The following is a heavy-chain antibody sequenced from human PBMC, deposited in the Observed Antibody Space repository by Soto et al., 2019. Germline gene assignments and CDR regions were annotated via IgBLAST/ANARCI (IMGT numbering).Heavy chain of an antibody. CDR2: MNPNSGNT. CDR1: GYTFTSFD. V-gene: IGHV1-8*02. Sequence: ASVKVSFKASGYTFTSFDINWVRQATGQGLEWMGWMNPNSGNTGYAQKFQGRVTMTRNTSISTAYMELSSLRSEDTAIYYCAKSPSAYSGYDYYFDYWGQGTLVTVSS. J-gene: IGHJ4*02. CDR3: AKSPSAYSGYDYYFDY. D-gene: IGHD5-12*01.